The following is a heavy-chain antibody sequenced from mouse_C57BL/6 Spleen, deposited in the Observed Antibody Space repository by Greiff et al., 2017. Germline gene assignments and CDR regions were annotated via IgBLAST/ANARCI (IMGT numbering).Heavy chain of an antibody. V-gene: IGHV1-69*01. J-gene: IGHJ2*01. D-gene: IGHD2-1*01. CDR2: IDPSDSYT. Sequence: QQSCKASGYTFTSYWMHWVKQRPGQGLEWIGEIDPSDSYTNYNQKFKGKSTLTVDKSSSTAYMQLSSLTSEDSAVYYCARGDGNYFDYWGQGTTLTVSS. CDR3: ARGDGNYFDY. CDR1: GYTFTSYW.